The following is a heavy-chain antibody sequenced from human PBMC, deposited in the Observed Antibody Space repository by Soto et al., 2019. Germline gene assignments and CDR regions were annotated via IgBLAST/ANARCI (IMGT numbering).Heavy chain of an antibody. CDR3: AKQESDLNHHLDF. V-gene: IGHV3-30*18. Sequence: PGGSLRISSAASRFSFSISGVHLFRQAPGKGLEWVAMISYDGTDEYYADSVKGRFTISRDNSKNAVYLQMNSLRAEEIFVYYCAKQESDLNHHLDFWGQGTLVTGSS. D-gene: IGHD2-21*02. J-gene: IGHJ4*02. CDR1: RFSFSISG. CDR2: ISYDGTDE.